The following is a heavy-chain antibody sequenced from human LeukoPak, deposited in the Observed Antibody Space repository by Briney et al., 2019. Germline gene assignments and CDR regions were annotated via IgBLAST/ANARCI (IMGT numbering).Heavy chain of an antibody. V-gene: IGHV1-3*03. CDR2: INTDNGNT. J-gene: IGHJ4*02. CDR3: ARVVSGGHYYFDY. Sequence: GASVTVSCKASGYSFTSHAMHWVRQAPGQRLEWMGWINTDNGNTKYSRDFQGRVTITRDTSARTAYMELSSLRSEDMAVYYCARVVSGGHYYFDYWGQGTLVTVSS. D-gene: IGHD5/OR15-5a*01. CDR1: GYSFTSHA.